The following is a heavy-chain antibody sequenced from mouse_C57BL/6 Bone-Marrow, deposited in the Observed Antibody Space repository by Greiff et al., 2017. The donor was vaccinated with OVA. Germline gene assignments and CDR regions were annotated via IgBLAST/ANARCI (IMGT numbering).Heavy chain of an antibody. J-gene: IGHJ1*03. Sequence: KESCKASGYTFTSYWMHWVKQRPGQGLEWIGEIDPSDSYTNYNQKFKGKSTLTVDKSSSTAYMQLSSLTSEDSAVYYCASAYYGSSPYWYFDVWGTETTVTVSS. CDR2: IDPSDSYT. D-gene: IGHD1-1*01. V-gene: IGHV1-69*01. CDR3: ASAYYGSSPYWYFDV. CDR1: GYTFTSYW.